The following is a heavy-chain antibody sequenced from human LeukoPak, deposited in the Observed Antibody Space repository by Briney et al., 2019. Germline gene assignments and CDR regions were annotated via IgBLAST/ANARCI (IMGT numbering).Heavy chain of an antibody. D-gene: IGHD2-21*02. CDR2: IIPILGIA. Sequence: SVKVFCKASGGTFSSYAISWVRQAPGQGLEWMGRIIPILGIANYAQKFQGRVTITADKSTSTAYMELSSLRSEDTAVYYCARVVTAGSYYFDYWGQGTLVTVSS. CDR3: ARVVTAGSYYFDY. J-gene: IGHJ4*02. V-gene: IGHV1-69*04. CDR1: GGTFSSYA.